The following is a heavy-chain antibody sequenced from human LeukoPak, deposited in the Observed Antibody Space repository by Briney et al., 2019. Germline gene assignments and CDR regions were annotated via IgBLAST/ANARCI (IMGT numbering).Heavy chain of an antibody. V-gene: IGHV3-30*04. CDR2: ISYDGSNK. CDR1: GYTFSSYA. Sequence: GGSLRLSCAASGYTFSSYAMHWVRQAPGKGLEWVAVISYDGSNKYYADSVKGRFTISRDNSKNTLYLQMNSLRAEDTAVYYCARGSPSSLLWFGELLPNPPDYWGQGTLVTVSS. D-gene: IGHD3-10*01. CDR3: ARGSPSSLLWFGELLPNPPDY. J-gene: IGHJ4*02.